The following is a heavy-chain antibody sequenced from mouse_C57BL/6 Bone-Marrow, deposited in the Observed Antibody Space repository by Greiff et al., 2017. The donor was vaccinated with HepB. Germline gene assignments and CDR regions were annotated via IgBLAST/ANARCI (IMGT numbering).Heavy chain of an antibody. Sequence: VQLQQSGAELVRPGASVKLSCTASGFNIKDYYMHWVKQRPEQGLEWIGWIDPENGDTEYASKFQGKATITADTSSNTAYLQLSSLTSEDTAVYYCSYYYGSSNYWGQGNTLTVSS. V-gene: IGHV14-4*01. CDR2: IDPENGDT. CDR1: GFNIKDYY. D-gene: IGHD1-1*01. J-gene: IGHJ2*01. CDR3: SYYYGSSNY.